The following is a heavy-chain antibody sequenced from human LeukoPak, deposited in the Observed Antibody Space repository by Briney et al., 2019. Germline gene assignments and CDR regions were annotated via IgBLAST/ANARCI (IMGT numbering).Heavy chain of an antibody. Sequence: GGSLRLSCAASGFTFSSYWMSWVRQAPGKGLEWVANIKQDGSAKYYVDSVKGRFTISRDNAKNSLYLQMNSLRAEDTAVYYCASLDSNYFWFDPWGQGTLVTVSS. V-gene: IGHV3-7*01. CDR2: IKQDGSAK. CDR3: ASLDSNYFWFDP. D-gene: IGHD4-11*01. J-gene: IGHJ5*02. CDR1: GFTFSSYW.